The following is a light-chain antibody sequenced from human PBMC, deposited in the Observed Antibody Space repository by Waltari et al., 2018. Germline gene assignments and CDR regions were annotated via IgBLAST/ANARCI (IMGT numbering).Light chain of an antibody. CDR1: QHVSKY. J-gene: IGKJ5*01. CDR2: DAS. Sequence: DIQMTQSPSSLSASVGDRVTITCQASQHVSKYLNWYQQKPGKAPNPMISDASNLQRGVPSRFSGSGSGTHFTFTISSLQPEDIATYYCQQYYNVPRTFGQGTRLEIK. V-gene: IGKV1-33*01. CDR3: QQYYNVPRT.